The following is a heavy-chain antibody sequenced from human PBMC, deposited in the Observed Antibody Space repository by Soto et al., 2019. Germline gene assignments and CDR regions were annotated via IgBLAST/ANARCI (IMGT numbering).Heavy chain of an antibody. J-gene: IGHJ5*02. CDR2: IWYDGSNK. V-gene: IGHV3-33*01. D-gene: IGHD4-17*01. CDR3: ARGAGDYGDYISSWFDP. Sequence: QVQLVESGGGVVQPGRSLRLSCAAYGFTFSSYGMHWVRQAPGKGLEWVAVIWYDGSNKYYADSVKGRFTISRDNSKNTLYLQMNSLRAEDTAVYYCARGAGDYGDYISSWFDPWGQGTLVTVSS. CDR1: GFTFSSYG.